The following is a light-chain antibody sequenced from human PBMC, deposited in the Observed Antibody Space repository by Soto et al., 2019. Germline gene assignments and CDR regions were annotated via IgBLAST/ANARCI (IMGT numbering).Light chain of an antibody. CDR1: SSDVGGYNY. J-gene: IGLJ2*01. CDR2: EVS. V-gene: IGLV2-14*01. CDR3: SSYTSSSTYVV. Sequence: QSALTQPASVSGSPGQSITISCTGTSSDVGGYNYVSWYQHHPGKAPKLMIYEVSNRPSGVSNRFSGSKSGNTASLTISGLQAEDEAAYYCSSYTSSSTYVVFGGGTKLTV.